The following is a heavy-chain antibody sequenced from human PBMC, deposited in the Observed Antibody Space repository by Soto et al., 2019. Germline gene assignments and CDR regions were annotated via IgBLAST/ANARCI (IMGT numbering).Heavy chain of an antibody. V-gene: IGHV4-39*01. CDR2: IYYSGST. J-gene: IGHJ3*02. Sequence: PSETLSLTCTVSGGSISSSSYYWGWIRQPPGKGLEWIGSIYYSGSTYYNPSLKSRVTISVDTSKNQFPLKLSSVTAADTAVYYCARDRDGYNYAFDIWGQGTMVTVSS. CDR1: GGSISSSSYY. CDR3: ARDRDGYNYAFDI. D-gene: IGHD5-12*01.